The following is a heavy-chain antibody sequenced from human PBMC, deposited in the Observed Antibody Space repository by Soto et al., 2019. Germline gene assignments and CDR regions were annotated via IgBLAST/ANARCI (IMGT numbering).Heavy chain of an antibody. Sequence: SETLSLTCAVSGGSISSGGYSWSWIRQPPGKGLEWIGYIYHSGSTYYNPSLKSRVTISVDRSKNQFSLKLSSVTAADTAVYYCARGLGDGSGKTYYYYYGMDVWGQGTTVTVSS. V-gene: IGHV4-30-2*01. CDR3: ARGLGDGSGKTYYYYYGMDV. J-gene: IGHJ6*02. D-gene: IGHD3-10*01. CDR2: IYHSGST. CDR1: GGSISSGGYS.